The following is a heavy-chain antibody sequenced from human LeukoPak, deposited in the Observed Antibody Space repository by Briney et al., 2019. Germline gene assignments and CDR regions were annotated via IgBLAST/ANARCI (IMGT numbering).Heavy chain of an antibody. J-gene: IGHJ6*02. D-gene: IGHD3-10*01. V-gene: IGHV1-69*13. Sequence: ASVTVSCKASGGTFIIYAISWVRQAPGQGLEWMGGIIPIFGTANYAQKFQGRVTITADESTSTAYMELSSLRSEDTAVYYCAREPGAYYYYYGMDVWGQGTTVTVSS. CDR2: IIPIFGTA. CDR3: AREPGAYYYYYGMDV. CDR1: GGTFIIYA.